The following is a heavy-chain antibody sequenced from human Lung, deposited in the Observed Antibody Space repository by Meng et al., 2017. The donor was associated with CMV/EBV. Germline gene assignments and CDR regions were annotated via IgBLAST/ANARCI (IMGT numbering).Heavy chain of an antibody. D-gene: IGHD2-21*01. V-gene: IGHV1-46*01. CDR1: EYSFITDS. CDR2: INPGRGTT. Sequence: ASAKVSCYASEYSFITDSMHWVRQAPGQRLEWMGIINPGRGTTTYAQHFQGRVTMTRDTSTSTVYMELSSLRSEDTAIYYCAKAYCGNDCYYLGPWGQGTLVTVSS. CDR3: AKAYCGNDCYYLGP. J-gene: IGHJ5*02.